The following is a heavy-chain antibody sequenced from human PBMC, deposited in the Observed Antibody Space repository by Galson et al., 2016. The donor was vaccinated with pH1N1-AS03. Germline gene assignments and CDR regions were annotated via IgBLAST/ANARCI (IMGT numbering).Heavy chain of an antibody. Sequence: ETLSLTCAVSGGSITSYHWSWIRQPPGKGLEWIGHVYSPGRSKYNPSLKSRVTLSLDTTTNQFSLKMTSVTPADTAIYYCARMTYNDFLDSWGQGRPVTVSS. CDR3: ARMTYNDFLDS. V-gene: IGHV4-59*01. J-gene: IGHJ4*02. CDR2: VYSPGRS. D-gene: IGHD1-14*01. CDR1: GGSITSYH.